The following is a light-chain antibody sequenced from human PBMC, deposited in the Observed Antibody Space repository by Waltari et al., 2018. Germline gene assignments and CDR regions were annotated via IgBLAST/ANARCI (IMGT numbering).Light chain of an antibody. CDR3: QKYGTLPAT. CDR2: EAS. V-gene: IGKV3-20*01. CDR1: QSVSRF. J-gene: IGKJ1*01. Sequence: EIVLTQSPGTLSLPPGERATLSCRASQSVSRFLAWYQQKPAQAPRLLIYEASSRATDIPASFSGSGSVTDFSLTISRLEPEDFAVYYCQKYGTLPATFGQGTKVEIK.